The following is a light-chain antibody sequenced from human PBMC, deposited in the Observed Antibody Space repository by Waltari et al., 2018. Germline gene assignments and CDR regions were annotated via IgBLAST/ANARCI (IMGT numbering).Light chain of an antibody. CDR2: DAS. Sequence: DIQMTQSPSSLSASVGDRVTITCPASHDISNYLNWYQQKSGKAPKLLIYDASDLETGVPSRFSGSGSGTDFTFTISSLQPEDIAIYYCQQYDNLPRTFGQGTKVEIK. CDR1: HDISNY. CDR3: QQYDNLPRT. J-gene: IGKJ1*01. V-gene: IGKV1-33*01.